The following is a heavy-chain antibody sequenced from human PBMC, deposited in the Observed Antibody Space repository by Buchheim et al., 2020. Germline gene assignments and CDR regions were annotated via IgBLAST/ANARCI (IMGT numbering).Heavy chain of an antibody. CDR1: GFTFSNYG. CDR2: ISYDGSNK. V-gene: IGHV3-30*18. D-gene: IGHD3-22*01. CDR3: AKDHYDSSGYHYGMDV. Sequence: QVQLVESGGGVVQPGRSLRLSCAASGFTFSNYGMHWVRQAPGKGLEWVAVISYDGSNKYYADSVKGRFTISRDNSKNTLYLQMNSLRAEDTAVYYCAKDHYDSSGYHYGMDVWGQGTT. J-gene: IGHJ6*02.